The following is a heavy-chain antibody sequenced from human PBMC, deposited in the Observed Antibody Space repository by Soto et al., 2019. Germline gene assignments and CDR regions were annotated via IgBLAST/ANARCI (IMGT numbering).Heavy chain of an antibody. CDR1: GYTFTSYG. D-gene: IGHD6-19*01. CDR2: ISAYNGNT. CDR3: ARDSSGWYVKDFDY. V-gene: IGHV1-18*01. Sequence: ASVKVSCKASGYTFTSYGISWVRQAPGQGLEWMGWISAYNGNTNYAQKLQGRVTMTTDTPTSTAYMELRSLRSDDTAVYYCARDSSGWYVKDFDYWGQGTLVTVSS. J-gene: IGHJ4*02.